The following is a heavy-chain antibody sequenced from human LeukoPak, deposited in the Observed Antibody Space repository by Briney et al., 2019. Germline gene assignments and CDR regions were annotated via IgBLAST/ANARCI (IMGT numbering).Heavy chain of an antibody. D-gene: IGHD6-6*01. CDR3: ARRLGYSSSSGPYYFDY. Sequence: GGSLRLSCAASGFTFSSYNMNWVRQAPGKGLEWVSSISSRSNYIYYADSVKGRFTISRDNAKNSLYLQMNSLRAEDTAVYYCARRLGYSSSSGPYYFDYWGQGTLVTVSS. CDR1: GFTFSSYN. J-gene: IGHJ4*02. CDR2: ISSRSNYI. V-gene: IGHV3-21*01.